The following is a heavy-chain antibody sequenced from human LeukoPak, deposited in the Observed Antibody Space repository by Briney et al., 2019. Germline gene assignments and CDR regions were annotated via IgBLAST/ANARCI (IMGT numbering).Heavy chain of an antibody. CDR2: ISGSGGST. D-gene: IGHD5-18*01. V-gene: IGHV3-23*01. CDR1: GFTFSSYA. CDR3: AGDGYGYLLAY. J-gene: IGHJ4*02. Sequence: GGSLRLSCAASGFTFSSYAMSWVRQAPGKGLEWVSAISGSGGSTYYADSVKGRFTISRDNSKNTLYLQMNSLRAEDTAVYYCAGDGYGYLLAYWGQGTLVTVSS.